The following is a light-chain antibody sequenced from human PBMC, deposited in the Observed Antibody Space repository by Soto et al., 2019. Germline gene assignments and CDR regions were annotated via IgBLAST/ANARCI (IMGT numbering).Light chain of an antibody. CDR3: QQYYSYRT. CDR1: QSISTW. J-gene: IGKJ1*01. Sequence: DVQMTQSPSTLSASVGDRVTITCRASQSISTWLAWYQQKPGQAPKVLIYKASSLESGVPSRFSGSGSGTEFTLTIDSLQPDVFAIYYCQQYYSYRTFGQGTKVEIK. CDR2: KAS. V-gene: IGKV1-5*03.